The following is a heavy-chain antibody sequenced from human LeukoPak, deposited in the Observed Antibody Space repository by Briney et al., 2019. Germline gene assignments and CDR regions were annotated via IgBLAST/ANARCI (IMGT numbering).Heavy chain of an antibody. V-gene: IGHV3-53*01. D-gene: IGHD3-22*01. CDR2: IYSGANT. CDR1: SFNVSSSY. Sequence: GGSLTLYCATASFNVSSSYMSWVRHAPGQGLEWVSVIYSGANTYYADSVRGRFTISRDNAKNTLYLQMNSLRVEDTAMYYCVRNAFSGFFAWGQGTLVTVSS. J-gene: IGHJ5*02. CDR3: VRNAFSGFFA.